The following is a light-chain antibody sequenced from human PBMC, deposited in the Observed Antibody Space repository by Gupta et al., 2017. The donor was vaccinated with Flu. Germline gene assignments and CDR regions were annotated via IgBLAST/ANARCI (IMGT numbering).Light chain of an antibody. J-gene: IGKJ2*01. CDR1: QSISSY. Sequence: DIQMTQSPSSLSEYVGYRVTITCRASQSISSYLNWYQQKPGKAPKLLIYAASSLQSGVPSRFSGSGSWTDFTLTISSLQPEDFATYYCQQSYSTLRTFGQGTKLEIK. V-gene: IGKV1-39*01. CDR2: AAS. CDR3: QQSYSTLRT.